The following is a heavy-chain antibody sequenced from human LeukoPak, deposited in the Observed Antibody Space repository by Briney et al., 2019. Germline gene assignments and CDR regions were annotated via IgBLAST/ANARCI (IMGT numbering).Heavy chain of an antibody. J-gene: IGHJ6*02. CDR1: GGSISSGSYW. CDR3: ARGHRSSSAYHCNAMDV. Sequence: PSQTLSLTCTVSGGSISSGSYWWSWIRQHPEKGLEWIGYVYYSGSTYYNPSLKSRVSISVDTSENQLSLTLTSVTAADTAVYYCARGHRSSSAYHCNAMDVWGQGTTVTVSS. CDR2: VYYSGST. D-gene: IGHD2-15*01. V-gene: IGHV4-31*03.